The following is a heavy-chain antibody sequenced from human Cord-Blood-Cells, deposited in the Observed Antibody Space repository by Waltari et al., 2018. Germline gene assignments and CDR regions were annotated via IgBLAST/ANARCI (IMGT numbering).Heavy chain of an antibody. CDR2: ISGSGGST. Sequence: EVQLLESGGGLVQPGGSLRLSCAASGFTFSSYALSWVRPAPGKGLEWVSAISGSGGSTYYADSVKGRFTISRDNSKNTLYLQMNSLRAEDTAVYYCAKAPVVVTATYFDYWGQGTLVTVSS. CDR3: AKAPVVVTATYFDY. J-gene: IGHJ4*02. D-gene: IGHD2-21*02. V-gene: IGHV3-23*01. CDR1: GFTFSSYA.